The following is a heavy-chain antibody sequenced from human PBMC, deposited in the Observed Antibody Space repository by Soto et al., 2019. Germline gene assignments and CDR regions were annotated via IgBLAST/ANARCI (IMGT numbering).Heavy chain of an antibody. CDR1: GFTIRAYA. J-gene: IGHJ4*02. CDR3: SLGKSYYWDY. Sequence: DVQLLESGGDLVQPGGSLRLSCEVSGFTIRAYAMSWARRAPGKGLEWVAAITGRGNNTHYDESVKGRFTISRDDSKNTMHLQMNTLRVDDTAIYYCSLGKSYYWDYWGQGIQVTVSS. CDR2: ITGRGNNT. V-gene: IGHV3-23*01.